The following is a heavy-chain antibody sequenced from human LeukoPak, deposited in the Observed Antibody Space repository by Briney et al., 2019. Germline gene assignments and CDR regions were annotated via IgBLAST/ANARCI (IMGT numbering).Heavy chain of an antibody. V-gene: IGHV1-3*01. Sequence: ASVKVSCKASGYTLTSYAMHWVRQAPGQRLEWMGWINAGNGNTKYSQKFQGRVTITRDTSASTAYMELSSLRSEDTAVYYCARDHSAVTAGFDYWGQGTLVTVSS. CDR2: INAGNGNT. CDR1: GYTLTSYA. D-gene: IGHD2-21*02. CDR3: ARDHSAVTAGFDY. J-gene: IGHJ4*02.